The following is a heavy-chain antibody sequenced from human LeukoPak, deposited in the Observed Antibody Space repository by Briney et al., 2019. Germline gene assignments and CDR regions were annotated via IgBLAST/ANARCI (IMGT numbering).Heavy chain of an antibody. Sequence: SETLSLTCTVSGGSISSYYWSWIRQPPGKGLEWIGYIYYSGSTNYNPSLKSRVTISVDTSKNQFSLKLSSVTAADTAVYYCARDFVVAKPYYYYGMDVWGQGTTVTVSS. CDR1: GGSISSYY. D-gene: IGHD2-2*01. CDR3: ARDFVVAKPYYYYGMDV. V-gene: IGHV4-59*13. J-gene: IGHJ6*02. CDR2: IYYSGST.